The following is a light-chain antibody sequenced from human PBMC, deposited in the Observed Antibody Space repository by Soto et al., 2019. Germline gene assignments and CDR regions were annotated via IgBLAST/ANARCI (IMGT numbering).Light chain of an antibody. V-gene: IGKV3-20*01. J-gene: IGKJ1*01. CDR3: QQYGTSPRT. CDR2: DAS. Sequence: EIVLTQSPGTLSLSPGERATLSCRASQSVSSSYLAWYQQKPGQAPRLLIYDASSRATGMPDRFSGSGSGTDFILTISRLEPEDFAVYYCQQYGTSPRTFGQGTKVEIK. CDR1: QSVSSSY.